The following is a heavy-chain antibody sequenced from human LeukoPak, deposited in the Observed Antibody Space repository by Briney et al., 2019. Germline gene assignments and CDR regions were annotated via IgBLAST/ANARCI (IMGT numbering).Heavy chain of an antibody. J-gene: IGHJ3*02. CDR3: ARDQWLSDI. Sequence: PGGSLRLSCAASRFNFNSFVMGWVRQPPGKGLEWVSSISTSSGYIFYADSLKGRVTISRDNAKNSLYLQMNSLRAEDTAVYYCARDQWLSDIWGQGTMVTVSS. CDR1: RFNFNSFV. D-gene: IGHD3-16*02. CDR2: ISTSSGYI. V-gene: IGHV3-21*06.